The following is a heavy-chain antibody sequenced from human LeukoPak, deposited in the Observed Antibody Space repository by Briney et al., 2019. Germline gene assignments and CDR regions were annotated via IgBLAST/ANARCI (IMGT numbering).Heavy chain of an antibody. CDR2: INPNSGGT. V-gene: IGHV1-2*02. CDR1: GYTFTGYY. CDR3: ARDPLVVVPAAIIGNWFDP. Sequence: ASVKVSCKASGYTFTGYYMHWVRQAPGQGLEWMGGINPNSGGTNYAQKFQGRVTMTRDTSISTAYMELSRLRSDDTAVYYCARDPLVVVPAAIIGNWFDPWGQGTLVTVSS. D-gene: IGHD2-2*02. J-gene: IGHJ5*02.